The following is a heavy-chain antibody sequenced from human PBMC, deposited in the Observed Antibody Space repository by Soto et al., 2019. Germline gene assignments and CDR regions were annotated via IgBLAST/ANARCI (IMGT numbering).Heavy chain of an antibody. D-gene: IGHD1-1*01. V-gene: IGHV4-34*01. CDR1: GGSFSGYY. CDR2: INHSGST. J-gene: IGHJ6*02. Sequence: PSETLSLTCAVYGGSFSGYYWSWIRQPPGKGLEWIGEINHSGSTNYNPSLKSRVTISVDTSKNQFSLKLSSVTAADTAVYYCARALMTPIERYYYYGMDVWGQGTTVTVSS. CDR3: ARALMTPIERYYYYGMDV.